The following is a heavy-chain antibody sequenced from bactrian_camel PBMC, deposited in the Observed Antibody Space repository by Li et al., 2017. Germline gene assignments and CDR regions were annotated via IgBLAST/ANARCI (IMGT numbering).Heavy chain of an antibody. Sequence: HVQLVESGGGSVQAGGSLLLSCAASGNTYSTNCMGWFRQAPGQEREGVATIDSDGTTAYIDSVKGRFTISRDNAKNTLYLQMNSLKPEDTAMYYCAASDWARYCSGGPRSHEYKHWGHGTQVTVS. CDR3: AASDWARYCSGGPRSHEYKH. V-gene: IGHV3S53*01. J-gene: IGHJ4*01. CDR2: IDSDGTT. D-gene: IGHD2*01. CDR1: GNTYSTNC.